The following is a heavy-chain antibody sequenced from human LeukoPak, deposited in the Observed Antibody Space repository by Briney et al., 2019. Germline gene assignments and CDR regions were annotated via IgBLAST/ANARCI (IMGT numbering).Heavy chain of an antibody. J-gene: IGHJ4*02. D-gene: IGHD7-27*01. V-gene: IGHV3-13*01. CDR3: AREGGTGVIDY. CDR1: GFTFSSYD. CDR2: IGTAGDT. Sequence: GGSLRLSCAASGFTFSSYDMHWVRQATGKGLEWVSAIGTAGDTYYPGSVKGRFTISRENAKNSLYLQMNSLRAGDTAVYYCAREGGTGVIDYWGQGTLVTVSS.